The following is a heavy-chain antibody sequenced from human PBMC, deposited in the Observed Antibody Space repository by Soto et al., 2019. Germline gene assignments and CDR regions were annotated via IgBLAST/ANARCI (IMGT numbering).Heavy chain of an antibody. CDR1: GGSISSGDYY. J-gene: IGHJ6*02. CDR3: ARNTYDFWSGTYGMDV. V-gene: IGHV4-30-4*01. D-gene: IGHD3-3*01. CDR2: IYYSGST. Sequence: SETLSLTCTVPGGSISSGDYYWSWIRQPPGKGLEWIGYIYYSGSTYYNPSLKSRVTISVDTSKNQFSLKLSSVTAADTAVYYCARNTYDFWSGTYGMDVWGQGTTVTVSS.